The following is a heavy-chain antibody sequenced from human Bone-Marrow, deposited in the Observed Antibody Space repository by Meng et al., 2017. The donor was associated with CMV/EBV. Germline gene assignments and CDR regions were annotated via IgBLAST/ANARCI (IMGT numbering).Heavy chain of an antibody. D-gene: IGHD1-26*01. CDR2: IDTSSTFI. J-gene: IGHJ4*02. V-gene: IGHV3-21*01. Sequence: GESLKISCAVSGFTFSSYTMNWVRQAPGKGLEWVSYIDTSSTFIYYADSVKGRFTISRDNAKNSLYLQMNSLRAEDTAVYYCARVPRIYSGGLDDWGQGTLVTVSS. CDR1: GFTFSSYT. CDR3: ARVPRIYSGGLDD.